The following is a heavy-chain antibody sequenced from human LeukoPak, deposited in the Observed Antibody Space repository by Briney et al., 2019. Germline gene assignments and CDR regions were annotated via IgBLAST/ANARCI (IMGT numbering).Heavy chain of an antibody. D-gene: IGHD3-22*01. CDR3: ARDYYDSSGYPDY. CDR2: INPNSGGT. Sequence: ASVKVSCKASGYTFTGYYMHWVRQAPGQGLEWMGWINPNSGGTNYAQKFQGRVTMTRDTSISTAYMELRSLRSDDTAVYYCARDYYDSSGYPDYWGQGTLVTVSS. V-gene: IGHV1-2*02. CDR1: GYTFTGYY. J-gene: IGHJ4*02.